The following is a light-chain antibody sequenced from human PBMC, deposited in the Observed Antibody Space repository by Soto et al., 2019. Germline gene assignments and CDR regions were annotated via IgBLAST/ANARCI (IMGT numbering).Light chain of an antibody. J-gene: IGKJ4*01. CDR3: LQDYSNPLT. Sequence: IQVTQFPSSLSACVGDRVTMTCRASQSIRSDLGWYQQRPGKAPKLLIYAASSLQSGVPSRFSGSGSGTDFTLTISSLQPEDFATYYCLQDYSNPLTFGGGTKVDIK. V-gene: IGKV1-6*01. CDR1: QSIRSD. CDR2: AAS.